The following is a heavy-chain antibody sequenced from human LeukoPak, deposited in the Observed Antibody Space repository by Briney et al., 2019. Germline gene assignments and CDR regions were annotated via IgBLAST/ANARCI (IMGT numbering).Heavy chain of an antibody. CDR1: GYTFTGYY. J-gene: IGHJ4*02. CDR3: ARDLTLGFGELLNYFDY. D-gene: IGHD3-10*01. V-gene: IGHV1-18*04. Sequence: GASVKVSCKASGYTFTGYYMHWVRQAPGQGLEWMGWISAYNGNTNYAQKLQGRVTMTTDTSTSTAYMELRSLRSDDTAVYYCARDLTLGFGELLNYFDYWGQGTLVTVSS. CDR2: ISAYNGNT.